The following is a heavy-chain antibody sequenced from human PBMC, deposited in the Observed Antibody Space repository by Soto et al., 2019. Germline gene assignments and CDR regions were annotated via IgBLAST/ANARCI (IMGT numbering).Heavy chain of an antibody. D-gene: IGHD1-20*01. J-gene: IGHJ5*02. CDR1: GFTFSSYA. CDR2: ISGSGGST. V-gene: IGHV3-23*01. Sequence: GGSLRLSCAASGFTFSSYAMSWVRQAPGKGLEWVSAISGSGGSTYYADSVKGRFTISRDNSKNTLYLQMNSLRAEDTAVYYCAKDHGYNWNPGWFDPWGQGTLVTVSS. CDR3: AKDHGYNWNPGWFDP.